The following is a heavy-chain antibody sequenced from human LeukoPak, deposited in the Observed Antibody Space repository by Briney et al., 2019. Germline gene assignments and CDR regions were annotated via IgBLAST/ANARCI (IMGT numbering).Heavy chain of an antibody. CDR3: TRDLLEYSSFHRSGYYLDY. D-gene: IGHD3-22*01. Sequence: GGSLRLSCTASGFTFGDYAMSWFRQAPGKGLEWVGFIRSKAYGGTTEYAASVKGRFTISRDDSKSIAYLQMNSLKTEDTAVYYCTRDLLEYSSFHRSGYYLDYWGQGTLVTVSS. V-gene: IGHV3-49*03. CDR1: GFTFGDYA. CDR2: IRSKAYGGTT. J-gene: IGHJ4*02.